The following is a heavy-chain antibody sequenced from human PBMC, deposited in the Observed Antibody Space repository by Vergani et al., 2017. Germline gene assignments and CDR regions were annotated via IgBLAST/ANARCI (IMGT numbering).Heavy chain of an antibody. CDR1: GGSISSYY. CDR2: IYYSGST. V-gene: IGHV4-59*01. D-gene: IGHD6-13*01. J-gene: IGHJ4*02. CDR3: ARMIAAAGTKYFDY. Sequence: QVQLQESGPGLVKPSETLSLTCTVSGGSISSYYWSWIRQPPGKGLEWIGYIYYSGSTNYNPSLKSRVTIAVDTSKNHFSLKLSSVTAADTAVYYCARMIAAAGTKYFDYWGQGTLGTVSS.